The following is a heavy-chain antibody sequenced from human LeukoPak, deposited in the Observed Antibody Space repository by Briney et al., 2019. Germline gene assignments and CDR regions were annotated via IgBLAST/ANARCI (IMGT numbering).Heavy chain of an antibody. J-gene: IGHJ4*02. D-gene: IGHD2-2*01. CDR3: ARQLGYCSSTSCYADKVDY. Sequence: SETLSLTCTVSAGSISRSSYYWGWIRQPPGKGLEWIGSIYYSGSTYYNPSLKSRVTISVDTSKNQFSLKLSSVTAADTAVYYCARQLGYCSSTSCYADKVDYWGQGTLVTVSS. V-gene: IGHV4-39*01. CDR2: IYYSGST. CDR1: AGSISRSSYY.